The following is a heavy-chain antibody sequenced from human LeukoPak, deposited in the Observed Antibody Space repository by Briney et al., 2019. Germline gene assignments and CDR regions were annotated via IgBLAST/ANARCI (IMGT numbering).Heavy chain of an antibody. J-gene: IGHJ2*01. CDR2: ISSSSSYI. Sequence: GGSLRLSCAASGFTFNTYAMSWARQAPGKGLEWVSSISSSSSYIYYADSVKGRFTISRDNAKNSLYLQMNSLRAEDTAVYYCASGGSSWYPGWYFDLWGRGTLVTVSS. CDR1: GFTFNTYA. D-gene: IGHD6-13*01. V-gene: IGHV3-21*01. CDR3: ASGGSSWYPGWYFDL.